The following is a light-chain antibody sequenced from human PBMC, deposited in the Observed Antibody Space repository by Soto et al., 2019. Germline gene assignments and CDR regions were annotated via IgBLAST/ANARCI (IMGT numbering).Light chain of an antibody. Sequence: EIVMTQSPATLSVSPGETASLSCRASQSAGNFLAWYQQKPGQAPRLLIYGASTRATGVTARFSGSRSGTDFTLTISSLEPEDFAVYFCHQRNKFGQGTRLEIK. CDR3: HQRNK. J-gene: IGKJ5*01. CDR1: QSAGNF. V-gene: IGKV3-11*01. CDR2: GAS.